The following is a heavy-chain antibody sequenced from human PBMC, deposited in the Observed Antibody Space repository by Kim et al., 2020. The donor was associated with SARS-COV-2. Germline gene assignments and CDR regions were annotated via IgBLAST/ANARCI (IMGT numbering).Heavy chain of an antibody. CDR2: SEK. V-gene: IGHV3-7*01. Sequence: SEKNYVESGKGRFTIARDNTERSLSLQMNSLRVEDTAVYYCARGGGSYYSVWGRGTLVTVSS. D-gene: IGHD1-26*01. J-gene: IGHJ4*02. CDR3: ARGGGSYYSV.